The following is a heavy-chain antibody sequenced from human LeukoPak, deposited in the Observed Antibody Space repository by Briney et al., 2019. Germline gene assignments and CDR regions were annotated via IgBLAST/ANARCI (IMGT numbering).Heavy chain of an antibody. Sequence: AGSLRLSCAASGFTFSSYSMNWVRQAPGKGLEWVSSISSSSSYIYYADSEKGRFTISRDNAKNSLYLQMNRMRDEDTAVYYCARDGGPRDYYYMDVWGKGTTVTVSS. V-gene: IGHV3-21*01. CDR1: GFTFSSYS. D-gene: IGHD3-16*01. CDR3: ARDGGPRDYYYMDV. CDR2: ISSSSSYI. J-gene: IGHJ6*03.